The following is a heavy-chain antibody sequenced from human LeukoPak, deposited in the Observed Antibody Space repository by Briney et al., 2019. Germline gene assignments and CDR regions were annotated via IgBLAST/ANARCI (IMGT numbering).Heavy chain of an antibody. CDR2: IYYSGST. Sequence: SETLSLTCTVSGGSISSYYWSWIRQPPGKGLEWIGYIYYSGSTYYNPSLKSRVTISVDTSKNQFSLKLSSVTAADTAVYYCARLKTTKHLKQEYSTNTDYWGQGTLVTVSS. V-gene: IGHV4-59*04. CDR3: ARLKTTKHLKQEYSTNTDY. CDR1: GGSISSYY. D-gene: IGHD6-6*01. J-gene: IGHJ4*02.